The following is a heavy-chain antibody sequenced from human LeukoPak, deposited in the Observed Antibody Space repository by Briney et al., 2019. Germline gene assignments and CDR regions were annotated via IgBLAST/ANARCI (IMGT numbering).Heavy chain of an antibody. CDR3: ERLREPGFHFDY. CDR2: IYPGDSDI. J-gene: IGHJ4*02. CDR1: GYSFSSYW. Sequence: LGESLKISCQGSGYSFSSYWIVWVRQMSGKGLEWMGIIYPGDSDIKYSPSFQGQVTVSADKSTSTAYLQWSSLKASDTAMYYCERLREPGFHFDYWGQGTLVTVSS. V-gene: IGHV5-51*01. D-gene: IGHD1-14*01.